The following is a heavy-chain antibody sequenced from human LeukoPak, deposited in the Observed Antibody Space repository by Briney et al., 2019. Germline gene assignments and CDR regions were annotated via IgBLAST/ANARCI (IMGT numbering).Heavy chain of an antibody. J-gene: IGHJ4*02. D-gene: IGHD3-16*01. CDR3: AMGDSAY. V-gene: IGHV3-7*01. CDR2: IKQDGSDK. Sequence: GGSLRLSCAASGFTFTKFWMSWVRQAPGKGLEWVANIKQDGSDKYYVDSVKGRFTISRDNAKNSLYLQMNSLRVEDTAVYYCAMGDSAYWGQGTLVTVSS. CDR1: GFTFTKFW.